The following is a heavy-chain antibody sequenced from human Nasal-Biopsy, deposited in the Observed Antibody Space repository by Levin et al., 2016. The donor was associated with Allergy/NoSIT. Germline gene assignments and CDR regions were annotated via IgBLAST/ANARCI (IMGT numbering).Heavy chain of an antibody. CDR1: GFSVSNFW. V-gene: IGHV3-74*03. J-gene: IGHJ4*02. CDR2: ISSDGTKM. Sequence: GGSLRLSCAASGFSVSNFWMHWVRQAPGKGLEWVSHISSDGTKMTYADSVKGRFTISRDSAKNMVYLQMNSLRAEDTGLYFCSRPPVNWGRGTLVTVSS. CDR3: SRPPVN. D-gene: IGHD4-23*01.